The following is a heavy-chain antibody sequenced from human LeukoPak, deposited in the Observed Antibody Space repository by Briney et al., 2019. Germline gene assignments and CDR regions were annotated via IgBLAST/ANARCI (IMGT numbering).Heavy chain of an antibody. J-gene: IGHJ4*02. CDR1: GFTFSSYG. D-gene: IGHD3-10*01. V-gene: IGHV3-33*01. CDR3: ARDQWYYYGSGSLNY. CDR2: IWYDGSNK. Sequence: GGSLRLSCAASGFTFSSYGMHWVRQAPGKELEWVAVIWYDGSNKYYADSVKGRFTISRDNSKNTLYLQMNSLRAEDTAVYYCARDQWYYYGSGSLNYWGQGTLVTVSS.